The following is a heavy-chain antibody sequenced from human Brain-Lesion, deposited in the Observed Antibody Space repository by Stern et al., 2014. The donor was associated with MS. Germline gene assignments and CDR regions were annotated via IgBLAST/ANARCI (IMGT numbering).Heavy chain of an antibody. CDR2: IFNSGST. CDR1: GGSISSGGYY. J-gene: IGHJ6*02. V-gene: IGHV4-61*02. Sequence: VQLVESGPGLVKPSQTLSLSCTVSGGSISSGGYYWSWIRQPAGKGLEWIGRIFNSGSTSYNPSLKSRGPISKDTSKNQFSLRLNSMTAADTAVYYCARGRVVPGFQYYATDVWGQGTTVIVSS. D-gene: IGHD2-2*01. CDR3: ARGRVVPGFQYYATDV.